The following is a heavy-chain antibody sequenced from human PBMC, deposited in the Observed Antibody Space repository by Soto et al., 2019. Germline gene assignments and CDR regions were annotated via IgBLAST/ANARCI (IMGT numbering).Heavy chain of an antibody. Sequence: PGGSLRLSCAASGFTFSSYDMHWVRQATGKGLEWVSAIGTAGDTYYPGSVKGRFTISRDNAMNTVYLQMNNLRVEDTAVYYCARGIRNYYGVDVWGQGTTVTVSS. D-gene: IGHD2-15*01. CDR1: GFTFSSYD. CDR2: IGTAGDT. J-gene: IGHJ6*02. V-gene: IGHV3-13*01. CDR3: ARGIRNYYGVDV.